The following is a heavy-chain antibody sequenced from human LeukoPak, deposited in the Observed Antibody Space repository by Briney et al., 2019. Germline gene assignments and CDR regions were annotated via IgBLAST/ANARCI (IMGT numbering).Heavy chain of an antibody. V-gene: IGHV3-7*01. CDR3: ARDGAFRIYDY. Sequence: PGGSLRLSCAASGFTFSSYWMTWVRQAPGKRLEWVASIKQDGNEKYYVDSVKGRFTISRDNARNSLYLQMSSLRADDTAVYYCARDGAFRIYDYWGQGTLVTVSS. CDR2: IKQDGNEK. CDR1: GFTFSSYW. D-gene: IGHD3-3*02. J-gene: IGHJ4*02.